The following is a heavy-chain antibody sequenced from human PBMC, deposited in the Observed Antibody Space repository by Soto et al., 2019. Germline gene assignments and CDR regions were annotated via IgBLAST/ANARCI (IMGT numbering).Heavy chain of an antibody. Sequence: ASVKVSCKASGGTFSSYTISWVRQAPGQGLEWMGRIIPILGTANYAQKFQGRVTITADKSTSTAYMGLSSLRSEDTAVYYCARESFVDTAMVIAENWFDPWGQGTLVTVSS. J-gene: IGHJ5*02. D-gene: IGHD5-18*01. CDR1: GGTFSSYT. CDR2: IIPILGTA. CDR3: ARESFVDTAMVIAENWFDP. V-gene: IGHV1-69*08.